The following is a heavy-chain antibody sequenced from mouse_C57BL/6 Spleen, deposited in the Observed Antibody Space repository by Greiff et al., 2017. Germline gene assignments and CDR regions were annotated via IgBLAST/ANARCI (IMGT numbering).Heavy chain of an antibody. CDR1: GYTFTSYW. CDR2: IYPGNSDT. CDR3: TRKGDGYYPYWYFDV. D-gene: IGHD2-3*01. J-gene: IGHJ1*03. V-gene: IGHV1-5*01. Sequence: EVQLQQSGTVLARPGASVKMSCKTSGYTFTSYWMHWVKQRPGQGLEWIGAIYPGNSDTSYNQKFKGKAKLTAVTSASTAYMELSRLTNEDSAVYYCTRKGDGYYPYWYFDVWGTGTTVTVSS.